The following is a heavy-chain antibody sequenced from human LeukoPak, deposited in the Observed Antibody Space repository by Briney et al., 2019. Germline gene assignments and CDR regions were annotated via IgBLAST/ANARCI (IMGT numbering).Heavy chain of an antibody. J-gene: IGHJ3*02. D-gene: IGHD1-20*01. V-gene: IGHV3-74*01. Sequence: PGGSLRLSCAASGFTFSSYWMHWVRQAPGKRLVWVSRINSDGSSTSYADSVKGRFTISRDNAKNTLYLQMNSLRAEDTAVYYCARLGITGKDDAFDIWGQGTMVTVSS. CDR3: ARLGITGKDDAFDI. CDR1: GFTFSSYW. CDR2: INSDGSST.